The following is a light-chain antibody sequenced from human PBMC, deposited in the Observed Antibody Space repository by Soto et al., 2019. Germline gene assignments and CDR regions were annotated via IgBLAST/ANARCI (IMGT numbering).Light chain of an antibody. Sequence: ILSLSPGHTATLSCRASESVDRYVAWYQQKVGQAPRLLIYDAFTRATGVAARFSGSGSATDFTLTISSLEPDDFAVYYCQQRARWPSTFGPGTKVDIK. CDR1: ESVDRY. CDR2: DAF. CDR3: QQRARWPST. J-gene: IGKJ2*02. V-gene: IGKV3-11*01.